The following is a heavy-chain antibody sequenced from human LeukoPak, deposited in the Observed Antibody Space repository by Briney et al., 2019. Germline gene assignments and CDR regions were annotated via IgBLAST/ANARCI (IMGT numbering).Heavy chain of an antibody. D-gene: IGHD3-22*01. CDR3: ARRGDGYYWYAFDI. CDR1: GYTFTSYA. CDR2: INAGNGNT. V-gene: IGHV1-3*01. Sequence: ASVKVSCKASGYTFTSYAMHWVRQAPGQRLEWMGWINAGNGNTKYSQKFQGRVTITRDTSASTVYMELSSLRSEDTAVYYCARRGDGYYWYAFDIWGQGTMVTVSS. J-gene: IGHJ3*02.